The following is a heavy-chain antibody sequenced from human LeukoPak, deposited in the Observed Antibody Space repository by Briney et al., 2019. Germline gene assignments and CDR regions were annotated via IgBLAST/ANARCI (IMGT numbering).Heavy chain of an antibody. CDR3: AKDISGYDYVSPHFDY. Sequence: GGSLRLSCAASGFTFDDYAMHWVRQAPGKGLEWVSGISWNSGSIGYADSVKGRFTISRDNAKNSLYLQMNSLRAEDTALYYCAKDISGYDYVSPHFDYWGQGTLVTVSS. CDR2: ISWNSGSI. CDR1: GFTFDDYA. V-gene: IGHV3-9*01. J-gene: IGHJ4*02. D-gene: IGHD5-12*01.